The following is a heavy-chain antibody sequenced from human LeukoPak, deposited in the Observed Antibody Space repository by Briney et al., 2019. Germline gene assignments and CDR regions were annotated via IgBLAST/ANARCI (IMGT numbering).Heavy chain of an antibody. CDR1: GYTFTGYY. D-gene: IGHD3-10*01. J-gene: IGHJ3*02. V-gene: IGHV1-2*02. CDR2: INPNSGGT. CDR3: ARWGTYYYGSGSNVDAFDI. Sequence: ASVKVSCKASGYTFTGYYMHWVRQAPGQGPEWMGWINPNSGGTNYAQKFQGRVTMTRDTSISTAYMELSRLRSDDTAVYYCARWGTYYYGSGSNVDAFDIWGQGTMVTVSS.